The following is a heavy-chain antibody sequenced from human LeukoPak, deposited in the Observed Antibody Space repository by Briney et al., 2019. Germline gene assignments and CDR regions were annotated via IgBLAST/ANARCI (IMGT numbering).Heavy chain of an antibody. CDR3: AGWYDILTGYPDYFDY. Sequence: ASVKVSCKASGYTFTSYGISWVRQAPGQGLEWMGWISAYNGNTNYAQKLQGRVTMTTDTSTSTAYMELRSLRSDDTAVYYCAGWYDILTGYPDYFDYWGQGTLVTVSS. CDR2: ISAYNGNT. CDR1: GYTFTSYG. V-gene: IGHV1-18*01. J-gene: IGHJ4*02. D-gene: IGHD3-9*01.